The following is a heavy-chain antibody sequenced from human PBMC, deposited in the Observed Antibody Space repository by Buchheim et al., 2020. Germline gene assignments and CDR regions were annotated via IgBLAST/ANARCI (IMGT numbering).Heavy chain of an antibody. CDR2: INHSGST. D-gene: IGHD1-1*01. CDR3: ARGSRLENYYYYYGMDV. Sequence: QVQLQQWGAGLLKPSETLSLTCAVYGGSFSGYYWSWIRQPPGKGLEWIGEINHSGSTNYNPSLKSRVTISVDTSKNQFSLTLSSVTAADTAVYYCARGSRLENYYYYYGMDVWGQGTT. V-gene: IGHV4-34*01. J-gene: IGHJ6*02. CDR1: GGSFSGYY.